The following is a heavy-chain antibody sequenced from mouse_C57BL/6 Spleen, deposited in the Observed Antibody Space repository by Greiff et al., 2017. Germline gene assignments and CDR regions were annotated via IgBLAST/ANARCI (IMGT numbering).Heavy chain of an antibody. CDR1: GYTFTSYW. D-gene: IGHD3-3*01. J-gene: IGHJ2*01. V-gene: IGHV1-55*01. CDR2: IYPGSGST. Sequence: QVQLKQPGAELVKPGASVKMSCKASGYTFTSYWITWVKQRPGQGLEWIGDIYPGSGSTNYNEKFKSKATLTVDTSSSTAYMQLSSLTSEDSAVYYCARRESYLGYFDYWGQGTTLTVSS. CDR3: ARRESYLGYFDY.